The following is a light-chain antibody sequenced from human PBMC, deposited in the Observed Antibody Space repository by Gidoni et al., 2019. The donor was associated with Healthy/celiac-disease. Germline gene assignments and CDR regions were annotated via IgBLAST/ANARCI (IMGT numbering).Light chain of an antibody. J-gene: IGKJ2*01. CDR3: QHYGSSPYT. CDR1: QSVSSCY. Sequence: EIQFTQSPGTLSLSPGERATLSCRASQSVSSCYLAWYQQKPGQAPRLLIYGASSRATGIPDRFSGSGSGTDFTLTISRLEPEDFAVYYCQHYGSSPYTFGQGTKLEIK. V-gene: IGKV3-20*01. CDR2: GAS.